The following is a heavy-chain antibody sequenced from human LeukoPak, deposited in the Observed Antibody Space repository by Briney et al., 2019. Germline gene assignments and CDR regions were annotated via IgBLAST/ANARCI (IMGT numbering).Heavy chain of an antibody. CDR3: ANRPTVTESRYNWFDP. CDR2: ISGSGGST. D-gene: IGHD4-17*01. Sequence: GGSLRLSCAASGFTCNSYAMGWVRRAPGKGLQWVSAISGSGGSTYYADSVKGRFIISRDNSKNTLYLQMNSLRAEDTAVYYCANRPTVTESRYNWFDPWGQGTLVTVSS. J-gene: IGHJ5*02. CDR1: GFTCNSYA. V-gene: IGHV3-23*01.